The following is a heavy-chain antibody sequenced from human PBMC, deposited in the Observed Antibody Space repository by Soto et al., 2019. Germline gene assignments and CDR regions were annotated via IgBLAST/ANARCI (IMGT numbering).Heavy chain of an antibody. Sequence: QVQLVESGGGVVQPGRSLRLSCAASGFTFSSYGMHWVRQAPGKGLEWVAVIWYDGSNKYYADSVKGRFTISRENSKNTLYLQMNSLRAEDTAVYYCARDMYSSSWYVPIDYWGQGTLVTVSS. CDR3: ARDMYSSSWYVPIDY. V-gene: IGHV3-33*01. CDR2: IWYDGSNK. J-gene: IGHJ4*02. CDR1: GFTFSSYG. D-gene: IGHD6-13*01.